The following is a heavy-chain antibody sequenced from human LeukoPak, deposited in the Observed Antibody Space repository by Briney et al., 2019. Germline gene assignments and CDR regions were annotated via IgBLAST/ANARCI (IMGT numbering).Heavy chain of an antibody. CDR2: INHSGST. CDR3: ARTGFSFDY. Sequence: SETLSLTCAVYGGSFSGYYWSWIRQPPGKGLEWIGEINHSGSTNYNPSLKSRVTISVDTSKNQFSLKLSSVTAADTAVYYCARTGFSFDYWGQGTLVTVSS. D-gene: IGHD1-14*01. CDR1: GGSFSGYY. V-gene: IGHV4-34*01. J-gene: IGHJ4*02.